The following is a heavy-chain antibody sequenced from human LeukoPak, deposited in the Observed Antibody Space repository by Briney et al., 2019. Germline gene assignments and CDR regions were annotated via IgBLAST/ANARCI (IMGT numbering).Heavy chain of an antibody. J-gene: IGHJ4*02. Sequence: GGSLRLSCAASGFTFSSYAMHWVRQAPGKGLEWVSYISDSGTTIYYGDSVKGRFTISRDNAKKSLYLQMNSLRAEDTAVYYCARVVWGQLTYYFDYWGQGTLVTVSS. D-gene: IGHD3-16*01. CDR1: GFTFSSYA. CDR2: ISDSGTTI. V-gene: IGHV3-48*03. CDR3: ARVVWGQLTYYFDY.